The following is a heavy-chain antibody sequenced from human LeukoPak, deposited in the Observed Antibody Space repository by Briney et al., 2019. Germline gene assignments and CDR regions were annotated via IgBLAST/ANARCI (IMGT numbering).Heavy chain of an antibody. Sequence: GGSLRLSCAASGFTFSSYAMSWVRQAPGKGLERVSAISGSGGSTYYADSVKGRFTVSRDNSKNTLYLQMNSLRAEDTAVYYCAKEPNEIVATIWYAFDIWGQGTMVTVSS. CDR1: GFTFSSYA. CDR3: AKEPNEIVATIWYAFDI. D-gene: IGHD5-12*01. V-gene: IGHV3-23*01. J-gene: IGHJ3*02. CDR2: ISGSGGST.